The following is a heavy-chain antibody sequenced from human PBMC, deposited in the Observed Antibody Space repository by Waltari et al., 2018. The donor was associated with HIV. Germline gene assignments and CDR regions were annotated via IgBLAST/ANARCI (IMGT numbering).Heavy chain of an antibody. Sequence: QVQLVQSGAEVKKPGYSVKVSCKASGGTFSSYAISWVRQAPGQGLEWMGGIIPIFGTANYAQKFQGRVTITADESTSTAYMELSSLRSEDTAVYYCASEYYYDSSGYSGDDAFDIWGQGTMVTVSS. CDR3: ASEYYYDSSGYSGDDAFDI. J-gene: IGHJ3*02. CDR2: IIPIFGTA. V-gene: IGHV1-69*01. D-gene: IGHD3-22*01. CDR1: GGTFSSYA.